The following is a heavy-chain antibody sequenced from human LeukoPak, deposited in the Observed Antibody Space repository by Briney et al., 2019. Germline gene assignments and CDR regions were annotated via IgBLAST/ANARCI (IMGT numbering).Heavy chain of an antibody. J-gene: IGHJ4*02. V-gene: IGHV3-9*01. Sequence: GGSLRLSCAVSGFTFDDYAMHWVRQVPGKGLEWVSGINWNSDSIGYADSVKGRFTTSRDNAKNSLYLQMNSLRAEDTTFYYCAINGGGDSGYGNFDYWGQGTLVTVSS. CDR2: INWNSDSI. CDR3: AINGGGDSGYGNFDY. D-gene: IGHD5-12*01. CDR1: GFTFDDYA.